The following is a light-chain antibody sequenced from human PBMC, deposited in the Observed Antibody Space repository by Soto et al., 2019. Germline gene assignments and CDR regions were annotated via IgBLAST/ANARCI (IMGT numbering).Light chain of an antibody. CDR3: SSYTSSSTYV. V-gene: IGLV2-14*01. CDR2: DVS. Sequence: LTQPASVSWSPGQSITISCTGTSSDVGGYNYVSWYQQHPGKAPKLMIYDVSNRPSGVSNRFSGSKSGNTASLTISGLQAEDEADYYCSSYTSSSTYVFGNGTKVTVL. CDR1: SSDVGGYNY. J-gene: IGLJ1*01.